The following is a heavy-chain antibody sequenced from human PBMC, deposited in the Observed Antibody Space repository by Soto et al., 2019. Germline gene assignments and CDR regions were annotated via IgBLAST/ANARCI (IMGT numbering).Heavy chain of an antibody. D-gene: IGHD3-10*01. CDR2: IYYSGST. V-gene: IGHV4-59*01. J-gene: IGHJ6*02. CDR1: GGSISSYY. CDR3: ARGKLWLGELLAYYYYGMDV. Sequence: SETLSLTCTVSGGSISSYYWSWIRQPPGKGLEWIWYIYYSGSTNYNPSLKSRVTISVDTSKTQFSLKLSSVTAADTAVYYCARGKLWLGELLAYYYYGMDVWGQGTTVPVSS.